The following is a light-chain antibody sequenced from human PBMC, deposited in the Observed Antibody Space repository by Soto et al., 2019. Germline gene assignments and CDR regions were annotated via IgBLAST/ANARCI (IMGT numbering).Light chain of an antibody. CDR2: GAS. J-gene: IGKJ1*01. V-gene: IGKV3-20*01. CDR3: QEYGSPRT. CDR1: QSVSSSY. Sequence: EIVCRSFPGTQSLSPGERATLSCRASQSVSSSYLAWYKQRPGQAPRLLIYGASNRATGIPDRFSGSGSGTDFTLTISRLEPEDFAVYYCQEYGSPRTFGQGTKLDIK.